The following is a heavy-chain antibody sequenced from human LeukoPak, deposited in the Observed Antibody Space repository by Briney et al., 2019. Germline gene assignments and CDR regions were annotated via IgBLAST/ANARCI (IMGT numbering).Heavy chain of an antibody. Sequence: PGGSLRLSCAASGFTFSSYSMNWVRQAPGKGLEWVSYISSSSSTIYYADSVKGRFTISRDNAKNSLYLQMNSLRAEDTAVYYCARSLWVDIAVAGGTFDYWGQGTLVTVSS. J-gene: IGHJ4*02. D-gene: IGHD6-19*01. V-gene: IGHV3-48*01. CDR1: GFTFSSYS. CDR3: ARSLWVDIAVAGGTFDY. CDR2: ISSSSSTI.